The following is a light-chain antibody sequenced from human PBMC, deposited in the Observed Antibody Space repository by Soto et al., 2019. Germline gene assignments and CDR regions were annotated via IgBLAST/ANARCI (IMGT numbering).Light chain of an antibody. CDR3: QVWDSSSDHRV. Sequence: SYELPQPPSVSVAPGQTARITCGGNNIGSKRVHWYQQKPGQAPVLVVHDDSDRPSGIPERLSGSNSGNTATLSISRVEAGGEADYSCQVWDSSSDHRVFGGGTKVTVL. J-gene: IGLJ3*02. CDR2: DDS. CDR1: NIGSKR. V-gene: IGLV3-21*02.